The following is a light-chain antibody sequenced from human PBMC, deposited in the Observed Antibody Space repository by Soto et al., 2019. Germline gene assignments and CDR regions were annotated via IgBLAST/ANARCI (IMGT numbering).Light chain of an antibody. V-gene: IGLV2-14*03. Sequence: QSALTQTASVSGSPGQSITISCSETSSDVGGYNYVSWYQHHPGKAPKLMIYDVSNRPSGVSNRFSGSKSDNTASLIISGLQAEDEADYYCSSYTSTSTVVFGGGTKLTVL. CDR3: SSYTSTSTVV. CDR2: DVS. J-gene: IGLJ2*01. CDR1: SSDVGGYNY.